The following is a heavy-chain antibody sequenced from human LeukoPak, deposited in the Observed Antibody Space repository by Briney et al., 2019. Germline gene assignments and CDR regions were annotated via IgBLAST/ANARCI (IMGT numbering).Heavy chain of an antibody. Sequence: GGSLRLSCAASGFTFSSCWMSWVRQAPGKGLEWVSYISSSSSTIYYADSVKGRFTISRDNAKNSLYLQMNSLRAEDTAVYYCARGLELRSSWYGGEFDYWGQGTLVTVSS. CDR3: ARGLELRSSWYGGEFDY. CDR2: ISSSSSTI. CDR1: GFTFSSCW. V-gene: IGHV3-48*01. D-gene: IGHD6-13*01. J-gene: IGHJ4*02.